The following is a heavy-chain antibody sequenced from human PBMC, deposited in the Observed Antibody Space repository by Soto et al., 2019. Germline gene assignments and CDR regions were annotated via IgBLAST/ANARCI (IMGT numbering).Heavy chain of an antibody. V-gene: IGHV3-33*01. D-gene: IGHD6-13*01. Sequence: GGSLRLSCAASGFTFSSYGMHWVRQAPGKGLEWVAVIWYDGSNKYYADSVKGRFTISRDNSKNTLYLQMNSLRAEDTAVYYCARDFGRYDAGTHQADYWGQGTLVTVSS. CDR2: IWYDGSNK. CDR1: GFTFSSYG. J-gene: IGHJ4*02. CDR3: ARDFGRYDAGTHQADY.